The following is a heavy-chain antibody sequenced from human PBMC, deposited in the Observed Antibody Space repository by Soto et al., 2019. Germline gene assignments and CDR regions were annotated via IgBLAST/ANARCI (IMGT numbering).Heavy chain of an antibody. D-gene: IGHD2-21*02. Sequence: QVQLVQSGAEVKKPGASVKVSCKASGYTFTGYYMHWVRQAPGQGLEWMGWINPNSGGTNYAQKFQGRGTRTRDTSISKAYMELSRLRSDDTAVYYCARNTPIVVVTATWFDPWGQGTLVTVSS. CDR3: ARNTPIVVVTATWFDP. V-gene: IGHV1-2*02. CDR2: INPNSGGT. J-gene: IGHJ5*02. CDR1: GYTFTGYY.